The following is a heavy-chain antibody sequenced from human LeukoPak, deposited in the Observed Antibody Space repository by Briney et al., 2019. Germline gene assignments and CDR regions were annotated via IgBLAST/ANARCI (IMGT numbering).Heavy chain of an antibody. CDR2: TYYRSTWYN. J-gene: IGHJ5*02. D-gene: IGHD2-2*01. CDR1: GDSVSSNSVT. Sequence: SQTLSLTCAISGDSVSSNSVTWNWIRQSPSRGLEWLGRTYYRSTWYNDYSVSVRGRITVNPDTSKNQFSLHLNSVTPEDTAVYYCARRLTQYDCFDPWGQGILVTVSS. V-gene: IGHV6-1*01. CDR3: ARRLTQYDCFDP.